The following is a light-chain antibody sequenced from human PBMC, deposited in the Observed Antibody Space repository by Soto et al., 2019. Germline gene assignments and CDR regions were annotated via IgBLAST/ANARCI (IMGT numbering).Light chain of an antibody. J-gene: IGKJ1*01. CDR1: QSINNL. Sequence: DVQMTQSPSTLSASVGDRVTITCRASQSINNLSAWYQQKPGKAPKFLIYDVSTLESGVPSRFSGSGSGTDFTLTISSLQPDDYATYYCQQYSSYSRTFGQGTKVDNK. CDR3: QQYSSYSRT. CDR2: DVS. V-gene: IGKV1-5*01.